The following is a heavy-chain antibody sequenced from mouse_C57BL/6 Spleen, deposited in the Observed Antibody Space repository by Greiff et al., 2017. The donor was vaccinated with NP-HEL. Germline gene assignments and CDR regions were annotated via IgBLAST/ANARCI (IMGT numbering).Heavy chain of an antibody. D-gene: IGHD2-3*01. Sequence: VQLQQSGAELVRPGSSVKLSCKASGYTFTSYWMDWVKQRPGQGLEWIGNIYPSDSETHYNQKFKDKATLTVDKSSSTAYMQLSSLTSEDSAVYYCARMRDGYSLDYWGQGTTRTVSS. CDR3: ARMRDGYSLDY. CDR1: GYTFTSYW. CDR2: IYPSDSET. J-gene: IGHJ2*01. V-gene: IGHV1-61*01.